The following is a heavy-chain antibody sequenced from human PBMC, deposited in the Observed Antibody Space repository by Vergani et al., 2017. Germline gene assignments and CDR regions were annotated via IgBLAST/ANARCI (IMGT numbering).Heavy chain of an antibody. J-gene: IGHJ4*02. CDR1: GGSISSYY. Sequence: QVQLQESGPGLVKPSETLSLTCTVSGGSISSYYWSWIRQPPGKGLEWLGYIYYSGSNNYNPSLKSRVTISVDTSKNQFSLKLSSVTAADTSVYYCARGGLMRRAGDYFDYWGQGTLVTVSS. D-gene: IGHD2-8*01. CDR3: ARGGLMRRAGDYFDY. CDR2: IYYSGSN. V-gene: IGHV4-59*01.